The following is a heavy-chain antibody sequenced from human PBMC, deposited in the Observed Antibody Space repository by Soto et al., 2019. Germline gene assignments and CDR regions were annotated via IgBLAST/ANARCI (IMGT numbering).Heavy chain of an antibody. J-gene: IGHJ6*02. D-gene: IGHD2-15*01. CDR1: GFTFSSYW. V-gene: IGHV3-7*03. Sequence: GVLRLSCAASGFTFSSYWMSWVRQAPGKGLEWVANIKQDGSEKYYVDSVKGRFTISRDNAKNSLYLQMNSLRAEDTAVYYCAKGGGPRGYYGMDVWGQGTSVTVSS. CDR3: AKGGGPRGYYGMDV. CDR2: IKQDGSEK.